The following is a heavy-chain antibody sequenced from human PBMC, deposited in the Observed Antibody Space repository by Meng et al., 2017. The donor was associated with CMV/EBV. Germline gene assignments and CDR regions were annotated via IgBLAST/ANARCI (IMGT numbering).Heavy chain of an antibody. CDR1: GYTFTSYD. J-gene: IGHJ4*02. CDR3: ARVQEGSYPN. CDR2: MNPNSGNT. Sequence: ASVKVSCKASGYTFTSYDINWVRQATGQGLEWMGWMNPNSGNTDYAQKFQGRVTITADKSTSTAYMELSSLRSEDTAVYYCARVQEGSYPNWGQGTLVTVSS. D-gene: IGHD1-1*01. V-gene: IGHV1-8*01.